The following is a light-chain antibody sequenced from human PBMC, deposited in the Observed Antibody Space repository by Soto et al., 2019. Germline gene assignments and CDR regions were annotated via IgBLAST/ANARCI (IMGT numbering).Light chain of an antibody. J-gene: IGLJ7*01. Sequence: QSVLTQPASVSGSPGQSITISCTGTSSDVGDYNYVSWYQQHPGKAPKLMIYDVSNRPSGFSNRFSGSKSGNTASLTISGLQAEDEADYYCSSYSSRSTVVFGGGTQLTVL. CDR3: SSYSSRSTVV. V-gene: IGLV2-14*01. CDR1: SSDVGDYNY. CDR2: DVS.